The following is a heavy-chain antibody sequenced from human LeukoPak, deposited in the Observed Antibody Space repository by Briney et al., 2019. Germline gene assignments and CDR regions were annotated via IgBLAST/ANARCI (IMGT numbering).Heavy chain of an antibody. Sequence: PSETLSLTCTVSGGSISSGSYYWSWIRQPAGKGLEWIGRIYTSGSTNYNPSLKSRVTISVDTSKNQSSLKLRSVTAADTAVYYCASDHGIAAAATWDWFDPWGQGTLVTVSS. J-gene: IGHJ5*02. V-gene: IGHV4-61*02. CDR3: ASDHGIAAAATWDWFDP. CDR2: IYTSGST. D-gene: IGHD6-13*01. CDR1: GGSISSGSYY.